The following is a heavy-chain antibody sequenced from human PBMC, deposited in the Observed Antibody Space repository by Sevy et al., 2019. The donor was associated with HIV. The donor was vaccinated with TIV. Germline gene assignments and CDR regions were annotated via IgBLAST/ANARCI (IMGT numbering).Heavy chain of an antibody. D-gene: IGHD2-15*01. CDR3: ARERGYCSGGSCYSPYYYYGMDV. CDR2: ISYDGSNK. CDR1: GFTFSSYA. Sequence: GGSLRLSCAASGFTFSSYAMHWVRQAPGKRLEWVAVISYDGSNKYYADSVKGRFTISRDNSKNTLYLQMNSLRAEDTAVYYCARERGYCSGGSCYSPYYYYGMDVWGQGTTVTVSS. V-gene: IGHV3-30-3*01. J-gene: IGHJ6*02.